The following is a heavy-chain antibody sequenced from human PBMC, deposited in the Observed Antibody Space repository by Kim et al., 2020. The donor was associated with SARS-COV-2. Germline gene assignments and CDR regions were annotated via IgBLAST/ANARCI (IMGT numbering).Heavy chain of an antibody. CDR3: ARDPSGELLRVLHEGFDP. J-gene: IGHJ5*02. D-gene: IGHD3-10*01. Sequence: GGSLRLSCAASGFTFSDYYMSWIRQAPGKGLEWVSYISSSSSYTNYADSVKGRFTISRDNAKNSLYLQMNSLRAEDTAVYYCARDPSGELLRVLHEGFDPWGQGTLVTVSS. CDR2: ISSSSSYT. V-gene: IGHV3-11*06. CDR1: GFTFSDYY.